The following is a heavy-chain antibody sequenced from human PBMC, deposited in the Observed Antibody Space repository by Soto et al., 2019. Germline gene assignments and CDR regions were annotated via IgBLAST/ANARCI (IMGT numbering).Heavy chain of an antibody. V-gene: IGHV4-59*08. D-gene: IGHD3-3*01. J-gene: IGHJ5*02. CDR1: GGSISSYY. CDR3: ARFDYDFWCGYYNP. Sequence: PSETLSLTCTVSGGSISSYYWSWIRQPPGKGLEWIGYIYYSGRTNYTPSLKSRVTISVDTSKNQFSLKLSSVTAADTAVYYRARFDYDFWCGYYNPWGQGTLVTVSS. CDR2: IYYSGRT.